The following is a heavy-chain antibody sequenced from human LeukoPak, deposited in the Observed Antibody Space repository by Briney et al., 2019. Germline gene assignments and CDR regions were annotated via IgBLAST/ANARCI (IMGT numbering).Heavy chain of an antibody. CDR1: GYTFTRYA. CDR2: INMYTANP. CDR3: ARHDNDDDFDY. Sequence: GASVKASCKASGYTFTRYAINWLRQAPGQGLEWMGWINMYTANPAYAQGFTERFVFSLDTSVTTAYLQISNLKTEDTAVYYCARHDNDDDFDYWGQGTLVTVSS. D-gene: IGHD3-16*01. V-gene: IGHV7-4-1*02. J-gene: IGHJ4*02.